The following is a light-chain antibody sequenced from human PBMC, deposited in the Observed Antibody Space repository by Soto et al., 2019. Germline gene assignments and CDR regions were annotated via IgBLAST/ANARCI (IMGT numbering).Light chain of an antibody. J-gene: IGLJ2*01. CDR1: SGSIASNY. V-gene: IGLV6-57*04. Sequence: FMLTQPHSVSESPGKTVTISCTRSSGSIASNYVQWYQQRPGSAPTTVIYEDNQRPSGVPDRFSGSIDSSSNSASLTISGLKTEDEADDYCQSYDSSSVVFGGGTQLTVL. CDR3: QSYDSSSVV. CDR2: EDN.